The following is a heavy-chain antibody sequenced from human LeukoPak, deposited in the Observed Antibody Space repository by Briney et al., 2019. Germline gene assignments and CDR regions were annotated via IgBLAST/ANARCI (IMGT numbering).Heavy chain of an antibody. D-gene: IGHD6-13*01. J-gene: IGHJ6*03. CDR1: GGSISSYY. CDR3: ARVRGIAAAGSYYYYYMDV. V-gene: IGHV4-4*07. Sequence: SETLSLTCTVSGGSISSYYWSWIRQPAGKGLEWIGRIYTSGSTNYNPSLKSRVTMSVDTSKNQFPLKLSSVTAADTAVYYCARVRGIAAAGSYYYYYMDVWGKGTTVTVSS. CDR2: IYTSGST.